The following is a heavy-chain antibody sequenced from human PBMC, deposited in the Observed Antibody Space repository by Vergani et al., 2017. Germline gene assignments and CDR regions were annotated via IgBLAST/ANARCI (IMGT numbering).Heavy chain of an antibody. V-gene: IGHV3-74*01. D-gene: IGHD3-22*01. Sequence: EVQLVESGGGLVQPGGSLRLSCAASGFAFSSYWMHWVRQAPGKGLVWVSRINSDGRSTSYADSVKGRFTISRDTAKNTLYLQMNSLRAEDTAVYYCARLYDSSGYYEYDAFDIWGQGTMVTVSS. J-gene: IGHJ3*02. CDR1: GFAFSSYW. CDR3: ARLYDSSGYYEYDAFDI. CDR2: INSDGRST.